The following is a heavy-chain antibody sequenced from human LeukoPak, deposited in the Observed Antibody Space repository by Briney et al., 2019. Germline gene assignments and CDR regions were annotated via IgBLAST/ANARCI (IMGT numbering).Heavy chain of an antibody. V-gene: IGHV4-39*01. J-gene: IGHJ4*02. CDR1: GGSISSSSYY. CDR2: IYYSGST. CDR3: ASKTPSIAVADPEDY. Sequence: SETLSLTCTVSGGSISSSSYYWGWIRQPPGKGLEWIGSIYYSGSTYYNPSLKSRVTISVDTSKNQFSLKLSSVTAADTAVYYCASKTPSIAVADPEDYWGQGTLVTVSS. D-gene: IGHD6-19*01.